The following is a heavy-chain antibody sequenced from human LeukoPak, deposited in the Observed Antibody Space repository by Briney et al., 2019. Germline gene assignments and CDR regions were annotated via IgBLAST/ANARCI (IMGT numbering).Heavy chain of an antibody. CDR1: GYTLTELC. J-gene: IGHJ3*02. CDR3: VSGRVAGIDAFDI. V-gene: IGHV1-24*01. Sequence: GASVKVSCKVSGYTLTELCMHWVRQAPGKGLEWMGGFDPEDGETIYAQKFQGRVTMTEDTSTGTAYMELSRLRSDDTAVYYCVSGRVAGIDAFDIWGQGTMVTVSS. CDR2: FDPEDGET. D-gene: IGHD6-19*01.